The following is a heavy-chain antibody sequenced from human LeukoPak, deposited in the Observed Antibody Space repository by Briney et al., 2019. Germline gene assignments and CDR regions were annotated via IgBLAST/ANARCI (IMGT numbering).Heavy chain of an antibody. CDR1: GFTFSSYS. CDR3: LVVPQDY. J-gene: IGHJ4*02. CDR2: ISSSSSYI. Sequence: GGSLRLXCAASGFTFSSYSMNWARHAPGKGLEWVSSISSSSSYIYYADSVNGRFTISRDNAKNSLYLQMNSLRDEDTAVYYCLVVPQDYWGQGTLVTVSS. V-gene: IGHV3-21*01. D-gene: IGHD2-2*01.